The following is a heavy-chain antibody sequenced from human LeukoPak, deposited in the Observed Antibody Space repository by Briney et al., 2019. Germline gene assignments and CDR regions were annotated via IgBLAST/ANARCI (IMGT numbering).Heavy chain of an antibody. V-gene: IGHV6-1*01. CDR2: TYYRSKWYN. CDR1: GDSVSSNSAA. J-gene: IGHJ6*03. Sequence: SQTLSLTCAISGDSVSSNSAAWNWIRQSPSRGLEWLGRTYYRSKWYNDYAVSVKSRITINPDTSKSQFSLQLNSVTPEDTAVYYCAREGAGTTGFKYYYYYYYMDVWGKGTTVTVSS. D-gene: IGHD1-7*01. CDR3: AREGAGTTGFKYYYYYYYMDV.